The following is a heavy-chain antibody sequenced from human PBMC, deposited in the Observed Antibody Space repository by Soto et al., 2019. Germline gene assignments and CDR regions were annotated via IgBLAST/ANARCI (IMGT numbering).Heavy chain of an antibody. Sequence: ASVKVSCKASGYTFTSYYMHWVRQAPGQGLEWMGIINPSGGSTSYAQKFQGRVTMTRDTSTSTVYMELSSLRSEDTAVYYCASENCSGGSCSQPKGYYYYYYGMDVWGQGTTVTVSS. CDR3: ASENCSGGSCSQPKGYYYYYYGMDV. CDR1: GYTFTSYY. J-gene: IGHJ6*02. CDR2: INPSGGST. D-gene: IGHD2-15*01. V-gene: IGHV1-46*01.